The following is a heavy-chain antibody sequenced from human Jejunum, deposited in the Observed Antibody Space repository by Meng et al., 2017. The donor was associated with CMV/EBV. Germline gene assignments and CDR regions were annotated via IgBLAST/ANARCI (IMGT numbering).Heavy chain of an antibody. CDR3: ARGIHSGAFLIDY. CDR2: MNPDNGNT. J-gene: IGHJ4*02. CDR1: GYNFINHA. D-gene: IGHD1-26*01. V-gene: IGHV1-3*01. Sequence: CKASGYNFINHALHWVRQAPGQRLEWMGWMNPDNGNTEYSQKFQGRVTFTRDTSANTAFMELSSLSSEDTAVYSCARGIHSGAFLIDYWGQGTLVTVSS.